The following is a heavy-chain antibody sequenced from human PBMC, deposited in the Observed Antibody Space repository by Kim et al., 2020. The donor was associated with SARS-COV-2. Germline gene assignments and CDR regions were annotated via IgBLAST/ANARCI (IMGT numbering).Heavy chain of an antibody. J-gene: IGHJ4*02. V-gene: IGHV4-59*01. CDR3: AGSPLNYYYDSSGYRFDY. Sequence: SETLSLTCTVSGGSISSYYWSWIRQPPGKGLEWIGYIYYSGSTNYNPSLKSRVTISVDTSKNQFSLKLSSVTAADTAVYYCAGSPLNYYYDSSGYRFDYWGQGTLVTVSS. CDR1: GGSISSYY. D-gene: IGHD3-22*01. CDR2: IYYSGST.